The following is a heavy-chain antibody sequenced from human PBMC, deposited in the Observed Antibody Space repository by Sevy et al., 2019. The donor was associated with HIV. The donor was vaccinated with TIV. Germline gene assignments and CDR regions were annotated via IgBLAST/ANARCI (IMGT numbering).Heavy chain of an antibody. CDR2: INELGSRL. V-gene: IGHV3-7*01. D-gene: IGHD5-18*01. CDR1: GFTFSDSW. J-gene: IGHJ4*02. Sequence: GGSLRLSCVASGFTFSDSWMTWVRQAPGKGLERLAFINELGSRLGYVDSVRGRFTISRENTKSSLYLQMNSLRAEDTAVYFCARDRAYSALDYWGQGNLVTVSS. CDR3: ARDRAYSALDY.